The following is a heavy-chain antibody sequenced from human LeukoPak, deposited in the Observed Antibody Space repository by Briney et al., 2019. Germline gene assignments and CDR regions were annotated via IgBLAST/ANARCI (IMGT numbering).Heavy chain of an antibody. CDR3: ARDFSPLRWFGELHDAFDI. D-gene: IGHD3-10*01. J-gene: IGHJ3*02. CDR1: GGSISSYY. Sequence: SETLSLTCTVSGGSISSYYWSWIRQPPGKGLEWIGYIYYSGSTNYNPSLKSRVTISVDTSKNQFSLKLSSVTAADTAVYYCARDFSPLRWFGELHDAFDIWGQGTMVTVSS. CDR2: IYYSGST. V-gene: IGHV4-59*01.